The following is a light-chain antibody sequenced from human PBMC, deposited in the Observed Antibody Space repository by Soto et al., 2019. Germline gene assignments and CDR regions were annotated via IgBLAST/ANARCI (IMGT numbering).Light chain of an antibody. J-gene: IGKJ1*01. V-gene: IGKV3-20*01. CDR3: QQYGSWT. Sequence: EIVLTQSPGTLSVSPGERATLSCRASQSISSNYLAWYQQKPGQAPSLLIDGTSSRATGIPDRCSGSGSETNFTLSSSRLEPVDSAICYCQQYGSWTFGQGTKVEIK. CDR2: GTS. CDR1: QSISSNY.